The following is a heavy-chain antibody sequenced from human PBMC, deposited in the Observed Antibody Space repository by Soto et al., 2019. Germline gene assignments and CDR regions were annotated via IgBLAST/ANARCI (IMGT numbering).Heavy chain of an antibody. CDR3: ARDRRNYGMDV. Sequence: SETLSLTCTVSGGSISSGGYYWSWIRQHPGKGLEWIGYIYYSGSTYYNPSLKSRVTISVDTSKNQFSLKLSSVTAADTAVYYCARDRRNYGMDVWGQWTTVTVSS. J-gene: IGHJ6*02. CDR1: GGSISSGGYY. CDR2: IYYSGST. V-gene: IGHV4-31*03.